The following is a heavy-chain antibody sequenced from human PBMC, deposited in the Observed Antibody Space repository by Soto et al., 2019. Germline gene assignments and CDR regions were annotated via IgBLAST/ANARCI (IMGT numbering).Heavy chain of an antibody. CDR2: MNPNSGNT. Sequence: ASVKVSCKASGYTFTSYDINWVRQATGQGLEWMGWMNPNSGNTGYAQKFQGRVTMTRNTSISTAYMELSSLRSEDTAVYYCARGHERIILEIWSGYYSPFFDYWGQGTLVTVSS. CDR3: ARGHERIILEIWSGYYSPFFDY. V-gene: IGHV1-8*01. J-gene: IGHJ4*02. CDR1: GYTFTSYD. D-gene: IGHD3-3*01.